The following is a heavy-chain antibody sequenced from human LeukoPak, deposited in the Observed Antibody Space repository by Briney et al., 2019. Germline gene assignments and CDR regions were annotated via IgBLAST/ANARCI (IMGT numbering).Heavy chain of an antibody. CDR1: GYTFTDYY. CDR2: INPKSGGT. CDR3: ARDTNLAARPGPWFDP. Sequence: ASVKVSCKASGYTFTDYYMHWVRQAPGQGLEWMGWINPKSGGTIYAQKFQGRVTMTRDTSISTVYMELSSLRSEDTAVYYCARDTNLAARPGPWFDPWGQGTLVTVSS. J-gene: IGHJ5*02. D-gene: IGHD6-6*01. V-gene: IGHV1-2*02.